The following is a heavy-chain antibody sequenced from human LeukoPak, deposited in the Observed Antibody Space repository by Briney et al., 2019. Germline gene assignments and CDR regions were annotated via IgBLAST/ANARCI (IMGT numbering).Heavy chain of an antibody. Sequence: PGGSLRLSCAASGFTFSSYAMSWVRQAPGKGLEWIGEINHSGSTNYNPSLKSRVTISLDKSKDQLSLKLTSVTAAGTAVYYCGRVSAAAGTRQFDYWGQGTLVTVSS. CDR3: GRVSAAAGTRQFDY. J-gene: IGHJ4*02. CDR1: GFTFSSYA. D-gene: IGHD6-13*01. CDR2: INHSGST. V-gene: IGHV4-34*01.